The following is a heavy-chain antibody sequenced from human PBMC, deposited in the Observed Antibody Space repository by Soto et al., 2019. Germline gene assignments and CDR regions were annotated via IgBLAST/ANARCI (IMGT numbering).Heavy chain of an antibody. Sequence: EVQLLESGGGLVQPGGSLRLSCAASGFTFSSYAMSWVRQAPGKGLEGVSAISGSGGSTYYADSVKGRFTISRDNSKNTLYLQMNSRSAEDTAVYYCAKACRGWDPNDAFDIWGQGTMVTVSS. J-gene: IGHJ3*02. CDR3: AKACRGWDPNDAFDI. CDR2: ISGSGGST. CDR1: GFTFSSYA. D-gene: IGHD2-15*01. V-gene: IGHV3-23*01.